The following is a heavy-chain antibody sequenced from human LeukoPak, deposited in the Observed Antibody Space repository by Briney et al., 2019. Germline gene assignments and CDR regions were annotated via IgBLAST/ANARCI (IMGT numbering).Heavy chain of an antibody. CDR1: DGSITNYD. Sequence: SETLSLTCTVSDGSITNYDWSWVRQPPGKGLEFIGHVHYSGTANYNPSLRSRVTISIDTSKKHSFLTLKSVTAADTAVYYCARGYGDFRVEGRYFHSWGQGTLVTVSS. J-gene: IGHJ4*02. CDR2: VHYSGTA. CDR3: ARGYGDFRVEGRYFHS. D-gene: IGHD4-17*01. V-gene: IGHV4-59*01.